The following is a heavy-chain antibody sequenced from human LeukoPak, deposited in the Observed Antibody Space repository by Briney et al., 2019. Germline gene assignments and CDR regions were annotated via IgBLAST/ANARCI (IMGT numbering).Heavy chain of an antibody. D-gene: IGHD3-16*01. Sequence: PGGSLRLSCAASGFTFNSYWMSWVRQAPGKGLEWVANIKQDESEKYYVDSAKGRFTISRDNAKNSLYLQMNSLRAEDTAVYYCARDQGEEFDYWGQGTLVTVSS. J-gene: IGHJ4*02. CDR1: GFTFNSYW. V-gene: IGHV3-7*01. CDR2: IKQDESEK. CDR3: ARDQGEEFDY.